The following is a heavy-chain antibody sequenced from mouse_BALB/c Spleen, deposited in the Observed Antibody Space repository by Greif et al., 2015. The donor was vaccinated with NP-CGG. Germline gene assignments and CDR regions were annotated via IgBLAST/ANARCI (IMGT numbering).Heavy chain of an antibody. D-gene: IGHD1-1*01. Sequence: EVQLVESGGGLVQPGGSRKLSCAASGFTFSSFGMHWVRQAPEKGLEWVAYISSGSSTIYYAYTVKGRFTTSRDNSKNTLFLQMTSLRSEDTAMYYCARSAVVVYYYAMDYWGQGTSVTVSS. CDR2: ISSGSSTI. V-gene: IGHV5-17*02. J-gene: IGHJ4*01. CDR3: ARSAVVVYYYAMDY. CDR1: GFTFSSFG.